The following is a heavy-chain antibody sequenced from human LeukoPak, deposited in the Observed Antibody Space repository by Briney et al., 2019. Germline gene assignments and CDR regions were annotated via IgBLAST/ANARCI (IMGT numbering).Heavy chain of an antibody. V-gene: IGHV3-30*04. CDR3: ARDRGGRGADYYFDY. Sequence: GGSLRLSCAASGFTFSSYALHWVCQAPGKGLEWVAVISYNGRDKYHADSVKGRFTISRDNSKNTLYLQMDSLRVEDTAVYYCARDRGGRGADYYFDYWGQGTLVTVSS. J-gene: IGHJ4*02. D-gene: IGHD3-10*01. CDR2: ISYNGRDK. CDR1: GFTFSSYA.